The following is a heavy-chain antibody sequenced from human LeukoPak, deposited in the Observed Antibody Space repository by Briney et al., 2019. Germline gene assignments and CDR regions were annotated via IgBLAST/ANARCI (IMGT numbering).Heavy chain of an antibody. D-gene: IGHD3-9*01. J-gene: IGHJ4*02. V-gene: IGHV5-51*01. CDR2: IYPGDSDT. CDR1: GYSFTSYW. CDR3: ARATNFDWSNRYFDY. Sequence: GESLKISCKGSGYSFTSYWIGWVRQMPGKGLEWMGIIYPGDSDTRYSPSFQGQDTISADKSISTAYLQWSSLKASDTAMYYCARATNFDWSNRYFDYWGQGTLVTVSS.